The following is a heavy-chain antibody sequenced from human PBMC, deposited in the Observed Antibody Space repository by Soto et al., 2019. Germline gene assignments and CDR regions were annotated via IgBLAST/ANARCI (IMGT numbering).Heavy chain of an antibody. D-gene: IGHD2-8*01. CDR3: AADATAWQQMVPSDY. Sequence: SVKVSCKASGFTFTSSAFQWVRQARGQRLEWIGWIAVGSGYTNYAQRFQDRVTLTRDMSTATTYMELSRLTSEDTAIYYCAADATAWQQMVPSDYWGQGALVTVSS. J-gene: IGHJ4*02. CDR1: GFTFTSSA. CDR2: IAVGSGYT. V-gene: IGHV1-58*01.